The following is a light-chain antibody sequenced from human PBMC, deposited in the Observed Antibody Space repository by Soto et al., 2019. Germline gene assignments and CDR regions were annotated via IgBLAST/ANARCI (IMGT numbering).Light chain of an antibody. Sequence: SYELTQPPSVSLAPGQTASISCGGNDIGSETVHWYQQKPSQAPVLVVYADSDRPSGIPDRFSGSSSGSTATLTISRVEAGDEADYYCQVWDSSSDQVVFGGGTKLTVL. J-gene: IGLJ2*01. CDR1: DIGSET. CDR2: ADS. CDR3: QVWDSSSDQVV. V-gene: IGLV3-21*02.